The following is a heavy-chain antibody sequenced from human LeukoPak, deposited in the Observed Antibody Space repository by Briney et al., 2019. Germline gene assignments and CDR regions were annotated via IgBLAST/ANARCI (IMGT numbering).Heavy chain of an antibody. CDR3: AQGQYYYDSSGSPDY. D-gene: IGHD3-22*01. CDR1: GFTFSSYG. V-gene: IGHV3-30*18. CDR2: ISYDGSNK. Sequence: PGGSLRLSCAASGFTFSSYGMHWVRQAPGKGLEWVAVISYDGSNKYYADSVKGRFTISRDNSKNTLYPQMNSLRAEDTAVYYCAQGQYYYDSSGSPDYWGQGTLVTVSS. J-gene: IGHJ4*02.